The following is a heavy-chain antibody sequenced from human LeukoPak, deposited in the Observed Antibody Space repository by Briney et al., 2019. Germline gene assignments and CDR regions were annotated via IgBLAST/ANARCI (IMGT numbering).Heavy chain of an antibody. CDR1: GGSFSGYY. CDR2: INHSGST. J-gene: IGHJ4*02. D-gene: IGHD3-22*01. Sequence: SETLSLTCAVYGGSFSGYYWSWIRQPPGKGLEWIGEINHSGSTNYNPSLKSRVTISVDTSKNQFSLKLSSVTAADTAVYYCARHRPNYYDSSGYPYYFDYWGQGTLVTVSS. CDR3: ARHRPNYYDSSGYPYYFDY. V-gene: IGHV4-34*01.